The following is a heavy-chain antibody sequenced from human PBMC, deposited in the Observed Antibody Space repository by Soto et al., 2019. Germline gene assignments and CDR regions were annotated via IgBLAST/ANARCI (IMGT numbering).Heavy chain of an antibody. Sequence: SETLSLTCTVSGDSISSSSYYWGWSRQPPGKGLEWIGTIYYSGSIYYNPSLKSRLTISVDTSKNQFSLKLSSVTAADTAVYYCARHGYSNRGFFDYWGQGTLVTVSS. D-gene: IGHD6-13*01. CDR1: GDSISSSSYY. CDR2: IYYSGSI. V-gene: IGHV4-39*01. CDR3: ARHGYSNRGFFDY. J-gene: IGHJ4*02.